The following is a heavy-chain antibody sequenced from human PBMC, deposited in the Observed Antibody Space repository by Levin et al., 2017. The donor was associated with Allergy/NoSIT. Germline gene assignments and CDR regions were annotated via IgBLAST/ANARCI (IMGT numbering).Heavy chain of an antibody. Sequence: ASVKVSCAASGFTFSGYTLNWVRQAPGKGLEWVSSISSSSTFIYYADSLKGRFTISRDDAKNSLSLQMNSLRVEDTAVYYCASDGSYDTLDIWGQGTMVTVSS. D-gene: IGHD6-6*01. J-gene: IGHJ3*02. CDR2: ISSSSTFI. CDR3: ASDGSYDTLDI. V-gene: IGHV3-21*01. CDR1: GFTFSGYT.